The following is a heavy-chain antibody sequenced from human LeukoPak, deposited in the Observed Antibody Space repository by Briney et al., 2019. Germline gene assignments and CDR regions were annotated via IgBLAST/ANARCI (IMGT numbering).Heavy chain of an antibody. CDR1: GGSFSGYY. D-gene: IGHD7-27*01. J-gene: IGHJ4*02. V-gene: IGHV4-34*01. CDR3: ARDAVRGGEFDH. CDR2: INHSGST. Sequence: SETLSLTCAVYGGSFSGYYWSWIRQPPGKGLEWIGEINHSGSTNYNPSLKSRVTISVDTSKSQFSLKLSSVTAADTAVYYCARDAVRGGEFDHWGQGILVTVSS.